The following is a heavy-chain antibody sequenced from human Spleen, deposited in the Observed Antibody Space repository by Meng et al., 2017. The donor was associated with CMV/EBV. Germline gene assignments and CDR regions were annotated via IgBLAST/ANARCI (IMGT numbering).Heavy chain of an antibody. CDR1: GFTFSSYS. V-gene: IGHV3-21*01. CDR3: ARVYELEDAFDV. CDR2: ITSSRNYI. Sequence: GESLKISCAASGFTFSSYSMNWVRQAPGKGLEWVSSITSSRNYIYYADSVKGRFTISRDNAKKSLYLQMNSLRAEDTAVYYCARVYELEDAFDVWGQGTMVTVSS. D-gene: IGHD1-1*01. J-gene: IGHJ3*01.